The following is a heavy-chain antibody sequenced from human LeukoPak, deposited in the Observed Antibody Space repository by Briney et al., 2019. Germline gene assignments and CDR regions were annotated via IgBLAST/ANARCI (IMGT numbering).Heavy chain of an antibody. CDR2: IRYDGSNK. D-gene: IGHD6-19*01. CDR3: AKESSSGCYGGPYFDY. V-gene: IGHV3-30*02. J-gene: IGHJ4*02. CDR1: GFTFSSYG. Sequence: GGSLRLSCAASGFTFSSYGMHWVRQAPGKGLEGVAFIRYDGSNKYYAHSVKGRFTISRDNSKNTLYLQMNSLRDEDTAVYYCAKESSSGCYGGPYFDYWGQGPLVTVSS.